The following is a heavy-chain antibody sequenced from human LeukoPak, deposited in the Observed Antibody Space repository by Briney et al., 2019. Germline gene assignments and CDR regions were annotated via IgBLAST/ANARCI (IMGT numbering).Heavy chain of an antibody. CDR3: ARRRVAATAGWFDP. CDR2: VHYNGAT. V-gene: IGHV4-39*01. J-gene: IGHJ5*02. CDR1: GGSVTSTTYY. Sequence: SETLSLTCTVSGGSVTSTTYYWGWVRQPPGKELEWVGVVHYNGATYYDPSLKSRVTMSIDTSENQFSLKVTSVTAADTAVYYCARRRVAATAGWFDPWGQGTLVTVSS. D-gene: IGHD2-15*01.